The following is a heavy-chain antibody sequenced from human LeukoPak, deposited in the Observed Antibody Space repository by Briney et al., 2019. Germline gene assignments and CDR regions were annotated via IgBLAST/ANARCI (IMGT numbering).Heavy chain of an antibody. V-gene: IGHV3-23*01. CDR1: GFTFSSYA. J-gene: IGHJ4*02. D-gene: IGHD3-22*01. CDR3: AKKVLTMIVVVIPDYFDY. CDR2: ISGSGGST. Sequence: PGGSLRLSCAASGFTFSSYAMSWVRKAPGKGLEWVSAISGSGGSTYYADSVKGRFAISRDNSKNTLYLQMNSLRAEDTAVYYCAKKVLTMIVVVIPDYFDYWGQGTLVTVSS.